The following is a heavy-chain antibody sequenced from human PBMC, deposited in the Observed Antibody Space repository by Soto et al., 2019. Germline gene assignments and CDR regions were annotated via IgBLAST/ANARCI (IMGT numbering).Heavy chain of an antibody. Sequence: QVQLQESGPGLVKPSGTLSLTCAVSGVSISSNNWWSWVRQPPGKGLEWIGEMYHTGSTNYNPSLKXPXTXSXNKPTAHSAPESTSVTAADTAVYYRARSSRYQSGSSEGDCVYWGQGPLVTVSS. CDR3: ARSSRYQSGSSEGDCVY. D-gene: IGHD2-2*01. V-gene: IGHV4-4*02. CDR1: GVSISSNNW. CDR2: MYHTGST. J-gene: IGHJ4*02.